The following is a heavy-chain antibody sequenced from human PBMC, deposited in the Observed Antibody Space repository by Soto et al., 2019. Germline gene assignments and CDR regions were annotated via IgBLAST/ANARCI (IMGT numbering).Heavy chain of an antibody. V-gene: IGHV3-9*01. CDR2: ISWNSGSI. Sequence: EVQLVESGGGLVQPGRSLRLSCAASGFTFDDYAMHWVRQAPGKGLEWVSGISWNSGSIGYADSVKGRFTISRDNAKNSLYLQMNSLRAEDTALYYCAKDIGGDGYNYVDYYYYGMDVWGQGTTVTVSS. CDR3: AKDIGGDGYNYVDYYYYGMDV. CDR1: GFTFDDYA. J-gene: IGHJ6*02. D-gene: IGHD5-12*01.